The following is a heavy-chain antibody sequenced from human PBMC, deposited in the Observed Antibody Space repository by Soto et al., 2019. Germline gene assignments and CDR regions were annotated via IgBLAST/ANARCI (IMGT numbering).Heavy chain of an antibody. Sequence: PGGSLRLSCEASGFTFSGFDMHWVRQPTGKGLEWVSSIGTAGDTYYAVSVKGRFTISRDNAKSSLSLQMNSLRAGDMAVYFCAKSQEIGTHFFDSWGQGTQVTVS. CDR2: IGTAGDT. CDR3: AKSQEIGTHFFDS. D-gene: IGHD6-13*01. CDR1: GFTFSGFD. V-gene: IGHV3-13*01. J-gene: IGHJ4*02.